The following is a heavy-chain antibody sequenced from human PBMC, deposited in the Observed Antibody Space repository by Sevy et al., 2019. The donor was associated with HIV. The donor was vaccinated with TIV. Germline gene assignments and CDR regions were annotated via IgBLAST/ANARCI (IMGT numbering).Heavy chain of an antibody. Sequence: GGSLRLSCAASGFTFSSYSMNWVRQAPGKGLEWVSSISSSSSYIYYADSVKGRFTISRDNAKNSLYLQMNSLRGEETAVYYCARDVGYWSSTSCYAFMDVWGQGTTVTVSS. D-gene: IGHD2-2*03. CDR3: ARDVGYWSSTSCYAFMDV. CDR1: GFTFSSYS. CDR2: ISSSSSYI. V-gene: IGHV3-21*01. J-gene: IGHJ6*02.